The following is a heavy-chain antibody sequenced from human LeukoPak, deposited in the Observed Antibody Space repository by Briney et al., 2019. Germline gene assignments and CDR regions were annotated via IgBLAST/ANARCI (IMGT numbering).Heavy chain of an antibody. J-gene: IGHJ4*02. CDR1: GFTFSSYW. V-gene: IGHV3-30*03. D-gene: IGHD5-18*01. Sequence: GGSLRLSCAASGFTFSSYWMHWVRQAPGKGLEWVAVISYDGSNKYYADSVKGRFTISRDNSKNTLYLQMNSLRAEDTAVYYCTRGPESIQLWLFGKYDYWGQGTLVTVSS. CDR2: ISYDGSNK. CDR3: TRGPESIQLWLFGKYDY.